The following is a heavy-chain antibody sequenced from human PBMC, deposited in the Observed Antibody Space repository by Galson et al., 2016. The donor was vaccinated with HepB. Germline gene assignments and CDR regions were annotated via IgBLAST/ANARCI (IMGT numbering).Heavy chain of an antibody. CDR1: GFTFSKYA. V-gene: IGHV3-30*04. CDR2: ISSDGNNE. Sequence: SLRLSCAASGFTFSKYAMHWVRQAPGKGLEWVAVISSDGNNEYYADSVRGRFTISRDNSKNTLDLQMNSLRAEDTAVYFCTRGLAFTSYYGLGNYYRPPDYWGQGTLVTVSS. D-gene: IGHD3-10*01. CDR3: TRGLAFTSYYGLGNYYRPPDY. J-gene: IGHJ4*02.